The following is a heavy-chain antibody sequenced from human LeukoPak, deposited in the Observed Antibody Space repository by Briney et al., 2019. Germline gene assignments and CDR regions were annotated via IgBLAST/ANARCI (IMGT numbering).Heavy chain of an antibody. CDR1: GGTFSSYT. Sequence: SVKVSCKASGGTFSSYTISWVRQAPGQGLEWMGRIIPILGIANYAQKFQGRVTITADKSTSTAYMELSSLRSEDTAVYYCAKALATVVTPYNWFDPWVQGTLVTVSS. D-gene: IGHD4-23*01. J-gene: IGHJ5*02. CDR3: AKALATVVTPYNWFDP. CDR2: IIPILGIA. V-gene: IGHV1-69*02.